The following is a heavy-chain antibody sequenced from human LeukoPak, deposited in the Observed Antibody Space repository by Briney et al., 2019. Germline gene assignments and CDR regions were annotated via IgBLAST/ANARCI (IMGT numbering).Heavy chain of an antibody. CDR3: AGWYDSNGYA. V-gene: IGHV3-23*01. D-gene: IGHD3-22*01. CDR2: ISDSGDNK. CDR1: GFTFSSYG. Sequence: GGSLRLSCAASGFTFSSYGMHWVRQAPGKGLDWVSAISDSGDNKQYADSVKGRFTISRDNSKNTLYLQMNNLRVEDTAVYYCAGWYDSNGYAWGQGTLVTVSS. J-gene: IGHJ5*02.